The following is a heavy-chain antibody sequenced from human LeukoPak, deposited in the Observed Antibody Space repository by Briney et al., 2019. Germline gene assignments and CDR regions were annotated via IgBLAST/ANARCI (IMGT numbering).Heavy chain of an antibody. J-gene: IGHJ4*02. V-gene: IGHV4-30-4*08. D-gene: IGHD3-9*01. CDR2: IYYSGST. Sequence: SETLSLTCTVSGGSISSGDYYWSWIRQPPGTGLEWIGYIYYSGSTYYNPSLKSRVTISVDTSKNQFSLKLSSVTAADTAVYYCARRMTYYDILTGYPQPYYFDYWGQGTLVTVPS. CDR1: GGSISSGDYY. CDR3: ARRMTYYDILTGYPQPYYFDY.